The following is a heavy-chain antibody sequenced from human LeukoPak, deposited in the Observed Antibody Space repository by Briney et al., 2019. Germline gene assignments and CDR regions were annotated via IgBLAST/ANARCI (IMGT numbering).Heavy chain of an antibody. D-gene: IGHD5-18*01. CDR1: GFTFSSYS. CDR3: ARDQESRGYSYGYPFRYYYYYGMDV. V-gene: IGHV3-74*01. CDR2: INSDGSST. J-gene: IGHJ6*02. Sequence: GGSLRLSCAASGFTFSSYSMNWVRHAPGKGLVWVSRINSDGSSTSYADSVKGRFTISRDNAKNTLYLQMNSLRAEDTAVYYCARDQESRGYSYGYPFRYYYYYGMDVWGQGTTVTVSS.